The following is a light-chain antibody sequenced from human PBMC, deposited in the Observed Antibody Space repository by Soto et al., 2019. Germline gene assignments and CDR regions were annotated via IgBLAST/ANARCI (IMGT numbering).Light chain of an antibody. CDR1: SRDVGGYKF. CDR3: SSYAGSSPLYV. V-gene: IGLV2-14*01. Sequence: QSVLTQPASVSGSTVQSITISCTGTSRDVGGYKFVSWYQQHPGKVPKLLIYEVTNRPSGVSNRCSGSKSGNTASLTISGLQAEDEADYYCSSYAGSSPLYVFGTGTKVTVL. J-gene: IGLJ1*01. CDR2: EVT.